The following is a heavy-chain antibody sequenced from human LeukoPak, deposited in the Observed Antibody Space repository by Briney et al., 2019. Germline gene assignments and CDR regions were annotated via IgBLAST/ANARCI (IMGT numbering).Heavy chain of an antibody. CDR1: GYTFTSYG. CDR3: ARDLTMVRGVITRYCYYMDV. Sequence: ASVKVSCKASGYTFTSYGISWVRQAPGQGLEWMGWISAYNGNTNYAQKLQGRVTMTTDTSTSTAYMELRSLRSDDTAVYYCARDLTMVRGVITRYCYYMDVWGKGTTVTVSS. CDR2: ISAYNGNT. D-gene: IGHD3-10*01. V-gene: IGHV1-18*01. J-gene: IGHJ6*03.